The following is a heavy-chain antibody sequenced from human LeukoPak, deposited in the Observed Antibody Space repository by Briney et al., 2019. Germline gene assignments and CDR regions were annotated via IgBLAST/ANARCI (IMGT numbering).Heavy chain of an antibody. CDR2: MNPNSGNT. CDR1: GYTFTSYD. CDR3: ALEPNGDYVRWFDS. V-gene: IGHV1-8*01. D-gene: IGHD4-17*01. J-gene: IGHJ5*01. Sequence: ASVKVSCKASGYTFTSYDINWVRQATGQGLEWMGWMNPNSGNTGYAQKSQGRVTMTRNTSISTAYMELSSLRSEDTAVYYCALEPNGDYVRWFDSWGQGTLVTVSS.